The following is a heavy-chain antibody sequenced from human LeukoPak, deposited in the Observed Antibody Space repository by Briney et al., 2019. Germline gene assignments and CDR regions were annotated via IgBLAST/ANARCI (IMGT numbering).Heavy chain of an antibody. J-gene: IGHJ4*02. CDR3: AIMHGYYDGSGYWVQ. CDR2: ISGSGGST. Sequence: PGGSLRLSCAASGFTFSSYAMSWVRQAPGKGLEWVSAISGSGGSTYYADSVKGRFTISRDNSKNTLYLQMNSLRDEDTALYYCAIMHGYYDGSGYWVQWGQGTLVTVSS. D-gene: IGHD3-22*01. V-gene: IGHV3-23*01. CDR1: GFTFSSYA.